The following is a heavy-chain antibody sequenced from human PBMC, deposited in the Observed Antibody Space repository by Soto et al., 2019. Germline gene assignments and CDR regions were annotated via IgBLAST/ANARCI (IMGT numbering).Heavy chain of an antibody. J-gene: IGHJ6*02. CDR3: AKVDSNTFRVYGMDV. V-gene: IGHV3-23*01. CDR2: ISGSGGGT. CDR1: GFTFSTYA. D-gene: IGHD2-2*03. Sequence: PGGSLRLSCAASGFTFSTYAMSWVRQAPGKGLEWVSAISGSGGGTYYPDSVKGRFTISRDNSKNTLYLQMNSLRAEDTAVYYCAKVDSNTFRVYGMDVWGQGTTVTVSS.